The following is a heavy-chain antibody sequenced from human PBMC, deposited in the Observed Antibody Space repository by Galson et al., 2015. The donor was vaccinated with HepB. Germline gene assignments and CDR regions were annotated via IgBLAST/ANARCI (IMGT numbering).Heavy chain of an antibody. V-gene: IGHV3-30-3*01. CDR1: GFTFNTYP. CDR3: ARGSAAGTWGYGMGV. Sequence: SLRLSCAASGFTFNTYPMHWVRQAPGKGLEWVAVISYHGINEYYADFVKGRFSISRDNSRNTLYLQMNSLTVEDTALYYCARGSAAGTWGYGMGVWGQGTTVTVS. CDR2: ISYHGINE. D-gene: IGHD6-19*01. J-gene: IGHJ6*02.